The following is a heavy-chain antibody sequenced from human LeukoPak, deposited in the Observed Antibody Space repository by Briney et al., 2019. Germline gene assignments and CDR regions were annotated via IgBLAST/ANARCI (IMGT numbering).Heavy chain of an antibody. CDR1: GFTFSSYS. D-gene: IGHD3-10*01. CDR2: ISSSSSYI. V-gene: IGHV3-21*01. Sequence: GGSLRLSCAASGFTFSSYSMNWVRQAPGKGLEWVSSISSSSSYIHYADSVKGRFTIPRDNAKNSLYLQMNSLRAEDTAVYYCARAMLLWFGELSTFDYWGQGTLVTVSS. CDR3: ARAMLLWFGELSTFDY. J-gene: IGHJ4*02.